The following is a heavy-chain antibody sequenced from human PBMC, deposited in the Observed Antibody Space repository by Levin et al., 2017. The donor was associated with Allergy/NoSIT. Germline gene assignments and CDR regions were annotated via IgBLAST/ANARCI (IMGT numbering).Heavy chain of an antibody. CDR3: VREDGSTFDF. CDR1: GGSISGGGYH. D-gene: IGHD2-2*03. CDR2: IYYSGST. V-gene: IGHV4-31*03. Sequence: LRLSCTVSGGSISGGGYHWTWIRQHPEKGLEWIGYIYYSGSTFYNPSLKSRLMISVDTSKNQFSLNVSSVTAADTAVYYCVREDGSTFDFWGQGALVTVAS. J-gene: IGHJ4*02.